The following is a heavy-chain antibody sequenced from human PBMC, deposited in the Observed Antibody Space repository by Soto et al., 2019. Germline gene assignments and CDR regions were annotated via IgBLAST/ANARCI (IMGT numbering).Heavy chain of an antibody. J-gene: IGHJ4*02. V-gene: IGHV2-5*02. Sequence: QITLNESGPTVVRPTETLTLTCRFSGFSLTTSGLGVGWIRQSPGKAPEWLALLYWDDDKRYSASLKSRLTITKDTAKTQVVLTVSDLDPTDTATYYCAHRVLRTVFGLVTTTAIYFDFWGQGTPVAVSS. CDR3: AHRVLRTVFGLVTTTAIYFDF. D-gene: IGHD3-3*01. CDR1: GFSLTTSGLG. CDR2: LYWDDDK.